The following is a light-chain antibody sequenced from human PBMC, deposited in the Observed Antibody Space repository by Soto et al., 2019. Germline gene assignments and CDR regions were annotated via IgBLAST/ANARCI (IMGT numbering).Light chain of an antibody. J-gene: IGLJ1*01. CDR1: SSDVGDYNY. Sequence: QSALTQPASVSGSPGQSVTISCTGTSSDVGDYNYVSWYQHHPGKAPKLMIYDVSNRPSGVSNRFSGSKSGNTASLTISGLQAEDEDDYYCSSYTSSSTFYVFGTGTKVTVL. CDR3: SSYTSSSTFYV. V-gene: IGLV2-14*01. CDR2: DVS.